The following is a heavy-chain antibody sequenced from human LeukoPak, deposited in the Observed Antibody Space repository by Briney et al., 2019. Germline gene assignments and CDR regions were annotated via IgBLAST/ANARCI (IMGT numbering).Heavy chain of an antibody. Sequence: PGRSLRLSCVASGFTLSSHAMHWVRQAPGKGLEWVAVISYDGTNKYYGDSVMGRFTISRDRSKNTLYLEMNSLRGEDTAVYYCVRGATVAATSDLWGQGTVVTVAS. J-gene: IGHJ3*01. CDR2: ISYDGTNK. CDR3: VRGATVAATSDL. D-gene: IGHD6-19*01. V-gene: IGHV3-30-3*01. CDR1: GFTLSSHA.